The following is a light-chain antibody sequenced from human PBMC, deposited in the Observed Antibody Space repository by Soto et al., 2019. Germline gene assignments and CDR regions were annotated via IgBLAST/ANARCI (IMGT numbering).Light chain of an antibody. V-gene: IGKV3-20*01. Sequence: IALTQSPATLSLSPGERASLSCRASQSVSTYLAWYQQKLGQAPRLLTYGASNRATGIPYRFSGSGAGTDFTPTISRLEPEYFAVYYCQHYGSSGTFGQGTKVDIK. CDR3: QHYGSSGT. J-gene: IGKJ1*01. CDR2: GAS. CDR1: QSVSTY.